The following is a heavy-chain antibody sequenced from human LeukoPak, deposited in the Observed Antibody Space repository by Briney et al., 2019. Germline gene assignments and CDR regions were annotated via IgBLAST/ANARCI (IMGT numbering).Heavy chain of an antibody. V-gene: IGHV3-49*04. CDR3: TSGAYYYGSGSYHY. CDR2: IRSKAYGGTT. CDR1: GFTFSSYW. D-gene: IGHD3-10*01. Sequence: PGGSLRLSCAASGFTFSSYWMSWVRQAPGKGLEWVGFIRSKAYGGTTEYAASVKGRFTISRDDSKSIAYLQMNSLKTEDTAVYYCTSGAYYYGSGSYHYWGQGTLVTVSS. J-gene: IGHJ4*02.